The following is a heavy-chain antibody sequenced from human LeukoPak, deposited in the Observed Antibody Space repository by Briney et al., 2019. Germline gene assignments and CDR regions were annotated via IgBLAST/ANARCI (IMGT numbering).Heavy chain of an antibody. D-gene: IGHD2-8*01. CDR1: GGSISDYY. V-gene: IGHV4-59*12. J-gene: IGHJ5*02. Sequence: SETLSLTCTVSGGSISDYYWNWIRQPPGKGLEWVGHIAYSGGTKYNPSLQSRVTISIDTSKNQFSLNLSSVTAADTAVYYCARRVIMSAAGVPDTWLDPWGQGILVTVSS. CDR3: ARRVIMSAAGVPDTWLDP. CDR2: IAYSGGT.